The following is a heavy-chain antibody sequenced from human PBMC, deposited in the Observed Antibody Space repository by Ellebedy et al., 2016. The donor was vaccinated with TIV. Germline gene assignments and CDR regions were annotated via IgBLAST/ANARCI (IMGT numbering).Heavy chain of an antibody. CDR1: GFTFSSYA. CDR3: AKDGQYYDSSGYYLHYYYGMDV. V-gene: IGHV3-23*01. CDR2: ISGSGGST. J-gene: IGHJ6*02. D-gene: IGHD3-22*01. Sequence: GESLKISCAASGFTFSSYAMSWVRQAPGKGLEWVSAISGSGGSTYYADSVKGRLTISRDNSKNTLYLQMNSLRAEDTAVYYCAKDGQYYDSSGYYLHYYYGMDVWGQGTTVTVSS.